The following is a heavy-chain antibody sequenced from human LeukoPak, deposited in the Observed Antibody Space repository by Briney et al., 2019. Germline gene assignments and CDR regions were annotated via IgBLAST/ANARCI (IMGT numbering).Heavy chain of an antibody. CDR2: IRYDGSNK. D-gene: IGHD6-13*01. CDR1: GFTFSSYG. Sequence: GGSLRLSCAASGFTFSSYGMHWVRQAPGKGLEWVAFIRYDGSNKYYADSVKGRFTISRDNSKNTLYLQMNSLRAEDTAVYYCAKDLGGIISSSPYYFDYRGQGTLVTVSS. J-gene: IGHJ4*02. CDR3: AKDLGGIISSSPYYFDY. V-gene: IGHV3-30*02.